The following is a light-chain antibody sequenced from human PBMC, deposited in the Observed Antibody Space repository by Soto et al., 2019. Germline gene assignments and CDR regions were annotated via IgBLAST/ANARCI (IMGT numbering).Light chain of an antibody. CDR3: QTWGTGIHVV. CDR1: SGHSSYA. V-gene: IGLV4-69*01. Sequence: QSVLTQAPSASAPLRASVKLTCTLSSGHSSYAIAWHQQQPEKGPRYLMKLDSDGSHTKGDAIPDRFSGSSSGAERYLTISSLQSEDEADYYCQTWGTGIHVVFGGGTKLTVL. J-gene: IGLJ2*01. CDR2: LDSDGSH.